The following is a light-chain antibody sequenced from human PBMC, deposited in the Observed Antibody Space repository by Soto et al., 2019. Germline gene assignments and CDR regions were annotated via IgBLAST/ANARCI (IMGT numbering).Light chain of an antibody. V-gene: IGKV4-1*01. J-gene: IGKJ1*01. CDR2: WAS. Sequence: DTVMTQAPDSRAESVGERATINCKSSQSVLYSSNSKNYLAWYQQKPGQPPKLLIYWASTRESGVPDRFSGSGSGTDFTRTISTLQADDVAVYYCQPYYGTPQTFRQGTKVDIK. CDR1: QSVLYSSNSKNY. CDR3: QPYYGTPQT.